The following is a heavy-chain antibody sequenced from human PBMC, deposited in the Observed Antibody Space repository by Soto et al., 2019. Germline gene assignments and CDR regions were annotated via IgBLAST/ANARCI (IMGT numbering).Heavy chain of an antibody. D-gene: IGHD6-13*01. CDR3: AKTSTAANRNWFDP. J-gene: IGHJ5*02. Sequence: SETLSLTFSVSGGSISGFYWSWIRQSPGKGLEWIAYIYSSGSTNYNPSLKSRATISVDTSKNHFSLELTSVTAADTAIYYCAKTSTAANRNWFDPWGQGTLVTVAS. CDR2: IYSSGST. V-gene: IGHV4-59*01. CDR1: GGSISGFY.